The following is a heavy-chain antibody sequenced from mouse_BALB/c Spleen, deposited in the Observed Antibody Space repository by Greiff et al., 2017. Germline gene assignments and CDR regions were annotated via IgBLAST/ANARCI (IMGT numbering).Heavy chain of an antibody. J-gene: IGHJ3*01. Sequence: QVQLKQSGAELAKPGASVKLSCKASGYTFTSYYMYWVKQRPGQGLEWIGGINPSNGGTNFNEKFKSKATLTVDKSSSTAYMQLSSLTSEDSAVYYCTRSRDYYGSSFAYWGQGTLVTVSA. V-gene: IGHV1S81*02. CDR1: GYTFTSYY. D-gene: IGHD1-1*01. CDR3: TRSRDYYGSSFAY. CDR2: INPSNGGT.